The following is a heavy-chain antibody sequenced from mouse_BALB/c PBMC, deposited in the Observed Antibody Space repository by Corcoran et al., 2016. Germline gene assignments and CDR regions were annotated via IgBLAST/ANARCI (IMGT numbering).Heavy chain of an antibody. J-gene: IGHJ1*01. CDR2: IDPANGNT. CDR3: ANWDWYVDV. D-gene: IGHD4-1*01. CDR1: GFNINDTY. V-gene: IGHV14-3*02. Sequence: EDQLQQSGAELVKPGASVKLSCTASGFNINDTYMHWVKQRPEQGLEWIGRIDPANGNTKYDPKFQGKATITADTSSNTAYLQLSSLTSEDTAVYYCANWDWYVDVWGAGTTVTVSS.